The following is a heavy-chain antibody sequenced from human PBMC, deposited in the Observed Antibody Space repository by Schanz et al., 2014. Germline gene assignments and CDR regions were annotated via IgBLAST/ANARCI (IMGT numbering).Heavy chain of an antibody. CDR3: AKQNIVRGVIYLNWFDS. CDR2: ISYDGSFK. D-gene: IGHD3-10*01. CDR1: GFNFGSHG. Sequence: QVQLVESGGGVVQPGRSLRLSCAASGFNFGSHGMHWVRQAPGKGLEWVAVISYDGSFKNYADSVRGRITMSRDNSKNTMYLQINNLRADDTAVYYCAKQNIVRGVIYLNWFDSWGQGTLVTVSS. J-gene: IGHJ5*01. V-gene: IGHV3-33*06.